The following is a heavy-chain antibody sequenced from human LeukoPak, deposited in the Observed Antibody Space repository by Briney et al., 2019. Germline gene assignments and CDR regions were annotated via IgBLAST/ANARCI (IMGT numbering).Heavy chain of an antibody. CDR3: ARGVVKDDYYMDV. V-gene: IGHV4-61*02. J-gene: IGHJ6*03. Sequence: SQTLSLTCSVSGGSITSGRYYWTWIRQPAGKGLEWIGRLYTNDNTNYDPSLESRVSISVATSKSQFYLQLTSVTAPDTAVYFCARGVVKDDYYMDVWGKGITVIVSS. D-gene: IGHD2-15*01. CDR2: LYTNDNT. CDR1: GGSITSGRYY.